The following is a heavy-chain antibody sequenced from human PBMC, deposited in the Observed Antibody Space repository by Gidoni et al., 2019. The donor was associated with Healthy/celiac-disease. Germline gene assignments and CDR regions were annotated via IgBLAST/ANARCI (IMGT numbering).Heavy chain of an antibody. V-gene: IGHV4-30-2*01. CDR2: IYHSGST. J-gene: IGHJ2*01. D-gene: IGHD2-21*02. CDR1: GGSISSGCYS. Sequence: QLQLQESGSGLVKPSQTLSLTCAVSGGSISSGCYSWNWIRQPPGKGLEWIGYIYHSGSTYYNPSLKSRVTISVDRSKNQFSLKLSSVTAADTAVYYCARVRAYGGNSVRFWYFDLWGRGTLVTVSS. CDR3: ARVRAYGGNSVRFWYFDL.